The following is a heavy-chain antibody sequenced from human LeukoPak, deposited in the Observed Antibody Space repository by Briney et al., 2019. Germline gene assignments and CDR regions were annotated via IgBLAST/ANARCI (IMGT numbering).Heavy chain of an antibody. Sequence: SVKVSCKASGGTFSSCAISWVRQAPGQGLEWMGGIIPIFGTANYAQKFQGRVTITADESTSTAYMELSSLRSEDTAVYYCARGVGIQLWLRYYYMDVWGKGTTVTISS. D-gene: IGHD5-18*01. V-gene: IGHV1-69*13. CDR1: GGTFSSCA. CDR2: IIPIFGTA. J-gene: IGHJ6*03. CDR3: ARGVGIQLWLRYYYMDV.